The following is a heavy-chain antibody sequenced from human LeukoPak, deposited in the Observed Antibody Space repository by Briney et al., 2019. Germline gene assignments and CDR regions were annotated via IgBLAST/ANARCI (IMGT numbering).Heavy chain of an antibody. J-gene: IGHJ4*02. CDR1: GFTFSSYA. Sequence: GGSLRLSCAASGFTFSSYAMSWVRQAPGKGLEWVPAISGSGGSTYYADSVKGRFTISRDNSKNTLYLQMNSLRAEDTAVYYCAKSGSSGYYPFDYWGQGTLVTVSS. CDR3: AKSGSSGYYPFDY. D-gene: IGHD3-22*01. CDR2: ISGSGGST. V-gene: IGHV3-23*01.